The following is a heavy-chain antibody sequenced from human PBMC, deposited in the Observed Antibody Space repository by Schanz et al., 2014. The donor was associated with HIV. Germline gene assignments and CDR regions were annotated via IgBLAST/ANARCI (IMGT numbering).Heavy chain of an antibody. CDR1: GGTFNIYT. CDR2: IIPIIGTA. V-gene: IGHV1-69*01. Sequence: QVQLGPSGAEVKKPGSSVKVSCKASGGTFNIYTISWVRQAPGQGLEWMAGIIPIIGTADYAQKFQGRATITADESTSTAYMELSSLRSEDTAVYYCARDSPVAAGTLDYWGQGTLVTVSS. CDR3: ARDSPVAAGTLDY. D-gene: IGHD6-13*01. J-gene: IGHJ4*02.